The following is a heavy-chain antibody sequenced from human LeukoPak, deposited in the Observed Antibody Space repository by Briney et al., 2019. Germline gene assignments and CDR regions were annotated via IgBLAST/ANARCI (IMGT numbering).Heavy chain of an antibody. CDR2: IIPNSGGT. D-gene: IGHD1-26*01. V-gene: IGHV1-2*06. J-gene: IGHJ4*02. Sequence: RIIPNSGGTNYAQKFQGRVTMTRDTSISTAYMELSRLRSDDTAVYYCARVVGGSYFSGLGYWGQGTLVTVSS. CDR3: ARVVGGSYFSGLGY.